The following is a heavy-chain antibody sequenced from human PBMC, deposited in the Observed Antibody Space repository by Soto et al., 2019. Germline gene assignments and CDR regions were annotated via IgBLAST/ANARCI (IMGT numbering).Heavy chain of an antibody. CDR3: ASDSVIYYPRAKGGDV. CDR2: IIPIFGTA. V-gene: IGHV1-69*14. D-gene: IGHD3-22*01. Sequence: QVQLVQSGAEVKKPGSSVKVSCKASGGTFSSYAISWVRQAPGQGLEWMGGIIPIFGTANYEQKFQGRVKMTAETSKETADMELRSLRSETTAVYYGASDSVIYYPRAKGGDVWGKVATITVSS. CDR1: GGTFSSYA. J-gene: IGHJ6*04.